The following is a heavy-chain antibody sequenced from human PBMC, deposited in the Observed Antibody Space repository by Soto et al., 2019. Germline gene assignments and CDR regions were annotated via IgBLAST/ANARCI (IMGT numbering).Heavy chain of an antibody. V-gene: IGHV1-18*01. Sequence: ASVKVSCKASGYTFTSYGISWVRQAPGQGLEWMGWISAYNGNTNYAQKLQGRVTMTTDTSTSTAYMELRSLRSDDTAVYYCARRYYDILTGYLHYFDYWGQGTLVTVSS. D-gene: IGHD3-9*01. J-gene: IGHJ4*02. CDR3: ARRYYDILTGYLHYFDY. CDR1: GYTFTSYG. CDR2: ISAYNGNT.